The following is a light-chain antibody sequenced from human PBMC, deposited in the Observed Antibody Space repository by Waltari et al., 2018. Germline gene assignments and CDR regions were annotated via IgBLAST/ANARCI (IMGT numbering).Light chain of an antibody. V-gene: IGKV3-15*01. CDR3: HQYKRWPPIT. J-gene: IGKJ5*01. Sequence: EIVMTQSPATLSVSPGETATLSCSASDSVSSHLALYQKKPGQAPRLVIYDASTRATSIPARFSGTGSGTEFTLTISSLQSDDFAVQYCHQYKRWPPITFGQGTRLEIK. CDR2: DAS. CDR1: DSVSSH.